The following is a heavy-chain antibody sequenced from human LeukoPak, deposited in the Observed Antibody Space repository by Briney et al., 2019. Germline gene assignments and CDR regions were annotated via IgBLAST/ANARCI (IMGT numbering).Heavy chain of an antibody. V-gene: IGHV3-30*18. J-gene: IGHJ6*02. Sequence: PGGSLRLSCAASGFTFSSYGMHWVRQAPGKGLEWVAVISYDGSNKYYADSVEGRFTISRDNSKNTLYLQMNSLRAEDTAVYYCAKALWELLGYYGMDVWGQGTTVTVSS. CDR2: ISYDGSNK. CDR3: AKALWELLGYYGMDV. D-gene: IGHD1-26*01. CDR1: GFTFSSYG.